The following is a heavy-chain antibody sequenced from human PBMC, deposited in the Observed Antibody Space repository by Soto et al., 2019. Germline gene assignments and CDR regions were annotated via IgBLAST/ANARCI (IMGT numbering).Heavy chain of an antibody. CDR3: ARDLGYDLDY. J-gene: IGHJ4*02. D-gene: IGHD5-18*01. CDR2: IYYSGST. CDR1: GGSLSSYY. Sequence: SETLSLTCTVSGGSLSSYYWSWIRQPPGKGLEWIGYIYYSGSTNYNPSLKSRVTISVDTSKNQFSLKLSSVTAADTAVYYCARDLGYDLDYWGQGTLVTVSS. V-gene: IGHV4-59*01.